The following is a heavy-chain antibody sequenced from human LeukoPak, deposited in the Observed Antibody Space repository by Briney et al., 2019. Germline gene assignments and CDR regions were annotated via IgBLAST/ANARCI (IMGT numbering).Heavy chain of an antibody. Sequence: ASVKVSCKASGYTFTGYYMHWVRQAPGQGLEWMGWINPNSGGTNYAQKFQGRVTMTRDTSISTAYMELSSLRFDDTAVYYCARGGEIGGTTIVDDAFDIWGQGTMVTVSS. J-gene: IGHJ3*02. CDR2: INPNSGGT. CDR3: ARGGEIGGTTIVDDAFDI. D-gene: IGHD1-1*01. CDR1: GYTFTGYY. V-gene: IGHV1-2*02.